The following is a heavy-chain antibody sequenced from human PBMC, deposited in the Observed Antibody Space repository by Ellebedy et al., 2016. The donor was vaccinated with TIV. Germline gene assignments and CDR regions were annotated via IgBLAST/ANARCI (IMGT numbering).Heavy chain of an antibody. V-gene: IGHV3-21*01. CDR1: GFTFSSYS. CDR2: ISSSGSYI. Sequence: GESLKISCAASGFTFSSYSMNWVRQAPGKGLEWVASISSSGSYIYYADSVKGRFTISRDNAKNLLYLQMKSLRAEDTAVYYCARDLDDSSGYYYPMIDYWGQGTLVTVSS. CDR3: ARDLDDSSGYYYPMIDY. D-gene: IGHD3-22*01. J-gene: IGHJ4*02.